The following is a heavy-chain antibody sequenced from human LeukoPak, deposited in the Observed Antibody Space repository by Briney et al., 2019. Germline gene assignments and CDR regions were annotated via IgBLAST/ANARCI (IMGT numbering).Heavy chain of an antibody. J-gene: IGHJ6*02. CDR1: GDSISGYY. CDR3: ARARPDYYYGLDV. Sequence: SSETLSLTCTASGDSISGYYWSWIRQPPGKGLEWIGYFYYSGSTNYNPSLKSRVTISVDTSKNLFSLKLSSVTAADTAVYYCARARPDYYYGLDVWGPGTTVTVSS. CDR2: FYYSGST. V-gene: IGHV4-59*01.